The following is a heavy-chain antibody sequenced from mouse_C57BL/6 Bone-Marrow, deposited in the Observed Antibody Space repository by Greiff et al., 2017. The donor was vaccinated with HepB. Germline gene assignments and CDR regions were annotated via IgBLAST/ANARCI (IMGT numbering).Heavy chain of an antibody. CDR3: TRPIYYDYGDV. CDR1: GFNIKDDY. D-gene: IGHD2-4*01. J-gene: IGHJ1*03. V-gene: IGHV14-4*01. CDR2: IDPENGDT. Sequence: EVKLQESGAELVRPGASVKLSCTASGFNIKDDYMHWVKQRPEQGLEWIGWIDPENGDTEYASKFQGKATITADTSSNTAYLQLSSLTSEDTAVYYCTRPIYYDYGDVWGTGTTVTVSS.